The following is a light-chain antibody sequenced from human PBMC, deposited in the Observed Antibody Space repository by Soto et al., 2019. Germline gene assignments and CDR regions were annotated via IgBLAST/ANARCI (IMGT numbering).Light chain of an antibody. J-gene: IGKJ2*01. Sequence: EIVLTQSPGTLSLSPGERATLSCTTSQSVSSSFLAWYQQKPGQAPRLRIYGASTRATGIPDRFSGSGSGTDFSLTITRLEPEDSAMYYCQQYGSSPPMYTFGQGTRLEI. CDR1: QSVSSSF. CDR2: GAS. CDR3: QQYGSSPPMYT. V-gene: IGKV3-20*01.